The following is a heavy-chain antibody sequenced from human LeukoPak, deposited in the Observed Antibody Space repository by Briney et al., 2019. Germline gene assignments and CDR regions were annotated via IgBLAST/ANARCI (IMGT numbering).Heavy chain of an antibody. CDR3: ARALYYYDSSGYYPLDY. CDR1: GCTFSDYY. V-gene: IGHV3-11*04. J-gene: IGHJ4*02. Sequence: PGGSLRLSCAASGCTFSDYYMSWIRQAPGKGLEWVSYISSSGSTIYYADSVKGRFTISRDNAKNSLYLQMNSLRAEDTAVYYCARALYYYDSSGYYPLDYWGQGTLVTVSS. CDR2: ISSSGSTI. D-gene: IGHD3-22*01.